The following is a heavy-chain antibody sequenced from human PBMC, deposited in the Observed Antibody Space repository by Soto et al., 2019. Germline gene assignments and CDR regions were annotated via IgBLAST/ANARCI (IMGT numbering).Heavy chain of an antibody. J-gene: IGHJ5*02. CDR3: ARHYSSGSRNWFDP. CDR2: IYYSGST. V-gene: IGHV4-39*01. Sequence: XETLSLTGSVSGGSINSSSYFWGWVRQPPGKGLEWIGSIYYSGSTYYNPSLRSRVTISVDTSKNQFSLKLSSVTAADTAVFYCARHYSSGSRNWFDPWGQGTLVTVSS. D-gene: IGHD6-19*01. CDR1: GGSINSSSYF.